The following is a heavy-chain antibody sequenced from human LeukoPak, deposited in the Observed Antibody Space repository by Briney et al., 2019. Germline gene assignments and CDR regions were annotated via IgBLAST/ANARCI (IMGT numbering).Heavy chain of an antibody. CDR3: TTHYYDSSGYGRFFDH. J-gene: IGHJ4*02. Sequence: GGSLRLSCAASGFTFSNAWMSWLSQAPGKGLEWVGRIKSKTDGGTTDYAAPVKGRFTISRDDSKNTLYLQMNSVKTEDTAVYYCTTHYYDSSGYGRFFDHWGQGTLVTVSS. CDR1: GFTFSNAW. V-gene: IGHV3-15*05. D-gene: IGHD3-22*01. CDR2: IKSKTDGGTT.